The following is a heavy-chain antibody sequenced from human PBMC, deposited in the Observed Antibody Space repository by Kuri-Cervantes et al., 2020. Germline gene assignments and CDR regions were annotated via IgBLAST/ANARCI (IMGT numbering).Heavy chain of an antibody. CDR1: GFTFSSYA. Sequence: GGSLRLSCAASGFTFSSYAMSWVRQAPGKGLEWVSAISGSGGSTYYADSVKGRFTISRDNSKNTLYLQMNSLRAEDTAVYYCANHAGYYDIRGAAFDIWGQGTMVTVSS. J-gene: IGHJ3*02. CDR2: ISGSGGST. D-gene: IGHD3-22*01. CDR3: ANHAGYYDIRGAAFDI. V-gene: IGHV3-23*01.